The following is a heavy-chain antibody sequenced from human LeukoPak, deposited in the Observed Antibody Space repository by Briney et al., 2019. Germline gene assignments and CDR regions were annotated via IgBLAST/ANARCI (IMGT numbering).Heavy chain of an antibody. CDR2: IGPDGSTT. CDR1: GFTFYTYG. Sequence: PGGSLRLSCAASGFTFYTYGMHWVRQAPGKGLECVSGIGPDGSTTYYANSVKGRFTISRDNSKYMLYLQMGSLTADDTAVYYCARGAQLTDYWGQGTLVTVSS. J-gene: IGHJ4*02. D-gene: IGHD6-13*01. CDR3: ARGAQLTDY. V-gene: IGHV3-64*01.